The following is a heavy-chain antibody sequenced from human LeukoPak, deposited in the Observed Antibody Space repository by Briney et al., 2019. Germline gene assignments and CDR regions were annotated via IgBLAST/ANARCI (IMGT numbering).Heavy chain of an antibody. J-gene: IGHJ4*02. Sequence: ASVKVSCKASGYTFTGYDMHWVRQAPGQGLEWMGWINPNSGSTNYAQKFQGRVTITRDTSISTAYMERSRLRSEDTAVYYCARGGPYYYDSSGLFHYWGQGTLVTVSS. D-gene: IGHD3-22*01. CDR1: GYTFTGYD. CDR3: ARGGPYYYDSSGLFHY. V-gene: IGHV1-2*02. CDR2: INPNSGST.